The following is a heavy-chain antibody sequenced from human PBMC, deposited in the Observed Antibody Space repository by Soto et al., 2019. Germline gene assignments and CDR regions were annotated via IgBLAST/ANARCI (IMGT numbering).Heavy chain of an antibody. J-gene: IGHJ6*02. D-gene: IGHD6-13*01. Sequence: GGSLRLSCAASGFTVSSNYMSWVRQAPGKGLEWVSVIYSGGSTYYADSVKGRFTISRDNSKNTLYLQMNSLRAEDTAVYYSARDRRSSSWYLYYGMDVWGQGTTVTVSS. CDR3: ARDRRSSSWYLYYGMDV. CDR2: IYSGGST. CDR1: GFTVSSNY. V-gene: IGHV3-66*01.